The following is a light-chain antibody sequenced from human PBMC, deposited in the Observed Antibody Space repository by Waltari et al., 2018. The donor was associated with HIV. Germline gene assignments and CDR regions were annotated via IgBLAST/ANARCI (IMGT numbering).Light chain of an antibody. CDR1: SSDVGHYNL. Sequence: QSALTQPASVSGSPGQSITISCAGTSSDVGHYNLVSWYQQHPCKAPKLIVFEVTNRPSGLSSRCSGSKSDNTASLTISGLQAEDEADYYCCSYTTSDTWVFGGGTKLTVL. V-gene: IGLV2-14*01. J-gene: IGLJ3*02. CDR3: CSYTTSDTWV. CDR2: EVT.